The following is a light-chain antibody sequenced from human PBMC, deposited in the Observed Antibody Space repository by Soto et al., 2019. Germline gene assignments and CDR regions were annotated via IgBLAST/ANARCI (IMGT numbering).Light chain of an antibody. CDR1: SSDVGGYDY. CDR2: DVT. CDR3: SSYAGSNYYV. J-gene: IGLJ1*01. Sequence: QSALTQPPSASGSPGQSVTISCTGTSSDVGGYDYVSWLQQHPGEAPKLMIYDVTKRPSGVPDRFSGSKSGNTASLTVSGLQAEDEAEYYCSSYAGSNYYVFGTGTKVTVL. V-gene: IGLV2-8*01.